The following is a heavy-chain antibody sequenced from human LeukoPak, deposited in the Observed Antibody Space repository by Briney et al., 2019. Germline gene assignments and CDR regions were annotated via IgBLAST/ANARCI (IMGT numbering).Heavy chain of an antibody. Sequence: PSETLSLTCTVSGGSISSYYWSWVRQAPGKGLEWVSAISGSGGSTYYADSVKGRFTISRDNAKNTLYLQTNSLRAEDTAVYYCARGQTYYYNGVMFDYWGQGTLVTVSS. CDR1: GGSISSYY. CDR2: ISGSGGST. J-gene: IGHJ4*02. V-gene: IGHV3-23*01. D-gene: IGHD3-10*01. CDR3: ARGQTYYYNGVMFDY.